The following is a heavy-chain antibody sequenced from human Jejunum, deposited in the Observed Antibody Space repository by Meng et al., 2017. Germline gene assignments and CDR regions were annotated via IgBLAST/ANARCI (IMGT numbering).Heavy chain of an antibody. J-gene: IGHJ4*02. V-gene: IGHV3-23*01. D-gene: IGHD6-13*01. CDR1: GFTFSTHG. Sequence: GGSLRPSCAASGFTFSTHGMSWVRQAPGKGLEWVAAISGTGGSTYYADSVKGRFTISRDNSKNTLYLQVNSLRAEDTAVYYCANRAAAGKMFDYWGQGTLVTVSS. CDR2: ISGTGGST. CDR3: ANRAAAGKMFDY.